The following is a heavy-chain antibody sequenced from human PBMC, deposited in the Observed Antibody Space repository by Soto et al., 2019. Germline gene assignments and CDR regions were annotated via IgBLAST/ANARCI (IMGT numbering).Heavy chain of an antibody. CDR2: ISFDEKIQ. D-gene: IGHD3-16*02. CDR1: GFTFNSDG. J-gene: IGHJ4*02. CDR3: AKVAERSMITFGGVIAD. Sequence: QVQLVESGGGVVQPGRTLRLSCAASGFTFNSDGMHWVRQAPGKGLEWVAVISFDEKIQYYADSVKGRFTISRDNSKNTMSLQMDSLRPEDTAVYYCAKVAERSMITFGGVIADWGQGTLVTVSS. V-gene: IGHV3-30*18.